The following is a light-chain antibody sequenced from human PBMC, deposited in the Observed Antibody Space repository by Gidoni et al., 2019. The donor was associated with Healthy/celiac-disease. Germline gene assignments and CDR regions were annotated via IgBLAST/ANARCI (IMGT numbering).Light chain of an antibody. CDR1: PSISSW. Sequence: IQMTQSPSTLSASVGDRVTITCRASPSISSWLAWYQQKPGKAPKLLIYKASSLESGVPSRFSGSGSGTEFTLTISSLQPDDFATYYCQQYNSYLTFGGXTKVEIK. CDR2: KAS. V-gene: IGKV1-5*03. J-gene: IGKJ4*01. CDR3: QQYNSYLT.